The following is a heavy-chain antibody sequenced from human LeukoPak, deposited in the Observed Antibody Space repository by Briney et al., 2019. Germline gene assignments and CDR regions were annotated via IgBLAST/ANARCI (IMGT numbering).Heavy chain of an antibody. CDR3: AKSGGLLAYCGGDCPWDAFDI. CDR1: GFIFDDYS. D-gene: IGHD2-21*01. Sequence: GGSLRLSCAASGFIFDDYSMHWVRQAPGKGLEWVSGISWNSGSVGYADSVKGRFTISRDNAKNSLYLQMNSLRAEDMALYYCAKSGGLLAYCGGDCPWDAFDIWGQGTMVTVSS. J-gene: IGHJ3*02. CDR2: ISWNSGSV. V-gene: IGHV3-9*03.